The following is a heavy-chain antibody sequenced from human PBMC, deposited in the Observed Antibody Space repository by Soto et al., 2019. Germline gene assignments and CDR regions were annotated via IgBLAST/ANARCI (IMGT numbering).Heavy chain of an antibody. V-gene: IGHV3-23*01. Sequence: GGSLRLSCAASGFTFSTYVMAWVRQAPGKGLEWVSMISDSGNNYYADSVKGRFTISRDNSKNMVYLQMTSLTAEDTGIYFCAKVPAPYRYYFDYWGQGTLVTVSS. J-gene: IGHJ4*02. D-gene: IGHD3-16*02. CDR3: AKVPAPYRYYFDY. CDR1: GFTFSTYV. CDR2: ISDSGNN.